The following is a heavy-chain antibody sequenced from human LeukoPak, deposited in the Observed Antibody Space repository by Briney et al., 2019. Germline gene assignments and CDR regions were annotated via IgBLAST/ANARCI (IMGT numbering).Heavy chain of an antibody. V-gene: IGHV4-59*02. CDR3: ARVVVPGWFDP. J-gene: IGHJ5*02. CDR1: GGSVSDYY. CDR2: IYHTGSA. Sequence: SETLSLTCTISGGSVSDYYWSWIRQSPGKGLEWIGYIYHTGSASYSPSLKSRVTISADTSQNQFSLKLSSVTAADTAVYYCARVVVPGWFDPWGQGTLVTVSS. D-gene: IGHD2-15*01.